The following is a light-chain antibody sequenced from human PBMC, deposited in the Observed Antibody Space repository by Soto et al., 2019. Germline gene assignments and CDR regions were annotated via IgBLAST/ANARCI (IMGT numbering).Light chain of an antibody. V-gene: IGKV3-11*01. CDR2: DAS. CDR3: KQRSNWPPA. J-gene: IGKJ2*01. Sequence: EIVLTQSPATLSLSPGERATLSCRASQIVSSYLAWYQQKPGQAPRLLIYDASNRATGIPARFSGSGSGTDFTLNISSLEPEDFAVYYCKQRSNWPPAFGQGTKLEIK. CDR1: QIVSSY.